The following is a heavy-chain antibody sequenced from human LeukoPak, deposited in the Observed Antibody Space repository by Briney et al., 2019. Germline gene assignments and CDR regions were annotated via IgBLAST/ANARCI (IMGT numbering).Heavy chain of an antibody. CDR1: GFTFSTYW. CDR3: ARESSDWSLFDAFDI. CDR2: ISYDGSNK. J-gene: IGHJ3*02. V-gene: IGHV3-30-3*01. D-gene: IGHD6-19*01. Sequence: GGSLRLSCAVSGFTFSTYWMSWVRQAPWKGLEWVAVISYDGSNKNYADSVKGRFTISRDKSKNTLFLQMNSLRVEDTAVYYCARESSDWSLFDAFDIWGQGTMVTVSS.